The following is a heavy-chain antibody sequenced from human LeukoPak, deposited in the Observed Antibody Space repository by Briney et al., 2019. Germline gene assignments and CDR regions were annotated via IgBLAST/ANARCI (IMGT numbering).Heavy chain of an antibody. CDR2: IYYSGST. CDR3: AKAGDRRGLYYFDY. J-gene: IGHJ4*02. Sequence: SETLSLTCTVSGGSISSYYWSWIRQPPGKGLEWIGYIYYSGSTNYNPSLKSRVTISVDTSKNQFSLKLSSVTAADTAVYYCAKAGDRRGLYYFDYWGQGTLVTVSS. D-gene: IGHD7-27*01. CDR1: GGSISSYY. V-gene: IGHV4-59*12.